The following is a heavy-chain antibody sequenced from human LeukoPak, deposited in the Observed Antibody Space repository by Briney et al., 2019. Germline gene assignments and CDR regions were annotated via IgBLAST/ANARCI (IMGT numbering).Heavy chain of an antibody. V-gene: IGHV4-4*09. CDR3: ARRLRTYFDY. J-gene: IGHJ4*02. CDR2: IFTGST. CDR1: GGYISAYY. Sequence: PSETLSLTCAVSGGYISAYYWNWIRQPPRKGLEWIGYIFTGSTTYNPSLKSRVTISVDTSKNQFSLKLSFVTAADTAVYYCARRLRTYFDYWGQGSLVTVSS.